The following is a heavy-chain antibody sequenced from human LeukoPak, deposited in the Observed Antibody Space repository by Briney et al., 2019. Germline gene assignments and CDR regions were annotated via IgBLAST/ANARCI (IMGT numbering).Heavy chain of an antibody. CDR3: ARGYGSGSYPDY. CDR2: IYHSGST. V-gene: IGHV4-38-2*02. J-gene: IGHJ4*02. D-gene: IGHD3-10*01. CDR1: GYSISSGYY. Sequence: PSESLSLTCTVSGYSISSGYYWGWSRQPPGKGREWIGSIYHSGSTYYNPSLKSRVTISVDTSKNQFSLKLSSVTAADTAVYYCARGYGSGSYPDYWGQGTLVTVSS.